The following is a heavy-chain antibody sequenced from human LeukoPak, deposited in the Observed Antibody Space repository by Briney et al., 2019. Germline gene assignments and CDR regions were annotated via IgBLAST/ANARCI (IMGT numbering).Heavy chain of an antibody. V-gene: IGHV4-38-2*02. D-gene: IGHD3-10*01. CDR3: AGNYYGSGSYYSEDRY. Sequence: SETLSLTCSVSGYSISSGYYWGWIRQPPGKGLEWIGSVFHSGITYYKPSLKSRVTILVDTSKNQFSLKLSSVTAADTAVYYCAGNYYGSGSYYSEDRYWGQGTLVTVSS. J-gene: IGHJ4*02. CDR1: GYSISSGYY. CDR2: VFHSGIT.